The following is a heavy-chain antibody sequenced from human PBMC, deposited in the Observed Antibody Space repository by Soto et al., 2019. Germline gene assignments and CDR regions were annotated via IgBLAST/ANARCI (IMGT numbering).Heavy chain of an antibody. Sequence: GESLKISCKGSGYSFTSYWVGWVRQMPGKGLEWMGIIYPGDSDTRYSPSFQGQVTISADKSISTAYLQWSSLKASDTAMYYCARLAPVAENSAAFDIWGQGTMVTVSS. V-gene: IGHV5-51*01. J-gene: IGHJ3*02. CDR1: GYSFTSYW. CDR2: IYPGDSDT. CDR3: ARLAPVAENSAAFDI. D-gene: IGHD6-19*01.